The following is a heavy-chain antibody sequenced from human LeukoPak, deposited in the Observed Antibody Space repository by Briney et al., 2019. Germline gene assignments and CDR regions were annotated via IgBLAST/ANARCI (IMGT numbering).Heavy chain of an antibody. Sequence: GGSLRLSCAASGFTFSSYWMSWVRQAPGKGLEWVAVISYDGSNKYYADSVKGRFTISRDNSKNTLYLQMNSLRAEDTAVYYCARGGLRFLGVGVTNYWGQGTLVTVSS. CDR2: ISYDGSNK. CDR1: GFTFSSYW. CDR3: ARGGLRFLGVGVTNY. V-gene: IGHV3-30-3*01. J-gene: IGHJ4*02. D-gene: IGHD3-3*01.